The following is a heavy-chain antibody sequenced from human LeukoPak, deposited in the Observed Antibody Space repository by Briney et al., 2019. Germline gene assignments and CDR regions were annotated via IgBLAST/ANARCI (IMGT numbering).Heavy chain of an antibody. CDR3: ARHFRVVVITAKGFDP. CDR1: GGSISSSTCY. Sequence: SETLSLTCTVSGGSISSSTCYWGWIRQPPGKGLEWIGSIYYSGSTYYNPSLKSRVTISVDTSKNQFSLKLNSVTAADTALYYCARHFRVVVITAKGFDPLGQGTLVTVSS. CDR2: IYYSGST. V-gene: IGHV4-39*01. J-gene: IGHJ5*02. D-gene: IGHD3-22*01.